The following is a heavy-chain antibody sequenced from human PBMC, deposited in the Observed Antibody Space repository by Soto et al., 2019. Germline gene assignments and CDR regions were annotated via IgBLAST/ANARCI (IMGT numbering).Heavy chain of an antibody. J-gene: IGHJ3*02. Sequence: AGGSLRLSCAASGVTCSSYAMRWVRQAPGKGLEWVAVISYDGSNKYYADSVKGRFTISRDNSKNTLYLQMNSLRAEDTAVYYCARDMGVTTIWGQGTMVTVS. CDR3: ARDMGVTTI. CDR1: GVTCSSYA. V-gene: IGHV3-30-3*01. D-gene: IGHD4-17*01. CDR2: ISYDGSNK.